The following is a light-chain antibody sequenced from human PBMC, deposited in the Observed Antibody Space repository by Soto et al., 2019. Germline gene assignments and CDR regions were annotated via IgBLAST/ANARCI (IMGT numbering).Light chain of an antibody. J-gene: IGKJ1*01. CDR2: AAS. Sequence: EIQMTQSPSYMSPSVGDRVTITCRASQSISSYLNWYQQKPGKAPKXLIYAASSLQSGVPSRFSGSGSGTDLTITISSLQPEDFETYYCQQSYSIPWTFGQGTKVDIK. CDR3: QQSYSIPWT. CDR1: QSISSY. V-gene: IGKV1-39*01.